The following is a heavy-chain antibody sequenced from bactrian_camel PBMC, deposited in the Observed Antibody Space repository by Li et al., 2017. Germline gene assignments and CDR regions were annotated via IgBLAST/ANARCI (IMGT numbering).Heavy chain of an antibody. CDR1: SNLP. V-gene: IGHV3-2*01. CDR3: AKDNFLYSPTDPY. J-gene: IGHJ4*01. Sequence: HVQLVESGGGLVQPGKSLRFSCGASSNLPLRWVRQAPGKGLEWVSSLHSDAPNTYYAESVKGRFTISRDGAKNTVFLQMNSLKPEDTAIYYCAKDNFLYSPTDPYWAQGTQVTVS. CDR2: LHSDAPNT. D-gene: IGHD2*01.